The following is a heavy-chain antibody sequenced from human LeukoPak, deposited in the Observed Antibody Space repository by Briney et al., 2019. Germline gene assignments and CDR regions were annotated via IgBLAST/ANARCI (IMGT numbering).Heavy chain of an antibody. J-gene: IGHJ3*02. CDR1: GGSISSGGYY. CDR3: ARDLPDYYDSSGYLLPHAFDI. V-gene: IGHV4-31*03. Sequence: SQTLSLTCTVSGGSISSGGYYWSWIRQHPGKGLEWIGYIYYSGSTYYNPSLKSRVTISVDTSKNQFSLKLSSVTAADTAVHYCARDLPDYYDSSGYLLPHAFDIWGQGTMVTGSS. CDR2: IYYSGST. D-gene: IGHD3-22*01.